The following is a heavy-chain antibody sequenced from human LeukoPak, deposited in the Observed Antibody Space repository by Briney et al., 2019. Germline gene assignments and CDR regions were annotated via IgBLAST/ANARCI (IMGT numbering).Heavy chain of an antibody. CDR1: GFTFSSYG. D-gene: IGHD5-18*01. J-gene: IGHJ5*02. CDR3: ARDWDTAMVNWFDP. V-gene: IGHV3-30*03. CDR2: ISYDGSNK. Sequence: GGSLRLSCAASGFTFSSYGMHWVRQAPGKGLEWVAVISYDGSNKYYADSVKGRFTISRDNAKNSLYLQMNSLRAEDTAVYYCARDWDTAMVNWFDPWGQGTLVTVSS.